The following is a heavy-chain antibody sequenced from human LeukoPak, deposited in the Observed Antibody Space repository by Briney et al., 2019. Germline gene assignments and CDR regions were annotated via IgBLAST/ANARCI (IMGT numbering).Heavy chain of an antibody. Sequence: GGSLRLSCAASGFSVSSNYMSWVRQPAGKGLEWVSVIYSGGTTFYADSVKGRFTISRDNSKNTLYLQMNSLRPDDTAVYYCTKLKGWYGDGYFDYWGPGILVTVSS. CDR3: TKLKGWYGDGYFDY. CDR1: GFSVSSNY. CDR2: IYSGGTT. J-gene: IGHJ4*02. V-gene: IGHV3-53*01. D-gene: IGHD6-19*01.